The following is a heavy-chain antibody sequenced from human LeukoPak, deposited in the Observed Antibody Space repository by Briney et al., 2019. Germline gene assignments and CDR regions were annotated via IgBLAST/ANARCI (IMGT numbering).Heavy chain of an antibody. V-gene: IGHV4-39*07. D-gene: IGHD6-19*01. CDR1: DGSISSYY. CDR3: ARDRRVAGQPFDY. Sequence: SETLSLTCTVSDGSISSYYWGWIRQPPGKGLEWIGSIYYSGSTYYNPSLKSRVTISVDTSKNQFSLKLSSVTAADTAVYYCARDRRVAGQPFDYWGQGTLVTVSS. CDR2: IYYSGST. J-gene: IGHJ4*02.